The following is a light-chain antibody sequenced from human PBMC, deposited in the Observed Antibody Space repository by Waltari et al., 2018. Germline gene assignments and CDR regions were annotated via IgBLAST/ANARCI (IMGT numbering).Light chain of an antibody. CDR3: QQYYTFPPT. Sequence: VIWMTQPPSLLSASTGDRVIISCRMSQGISNYLAWYQQNPGEAPELLIYGASTLQSGVPSRFRGSGSGTDFTLTISRLQSEDFATYYCQQYYTFPPTFGQGTKVEIK. CDR2: GAS. CDR1: QGISNY. J-gene: IGKJ1*01. V-gene: IGKV1D-8*04.